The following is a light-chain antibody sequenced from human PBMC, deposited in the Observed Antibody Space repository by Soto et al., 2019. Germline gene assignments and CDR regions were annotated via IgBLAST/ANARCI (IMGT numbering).Light chain of an antibody. V-gene: IGLV1-40*01. CDR2: GNT. Sequence: QSVLTQPPSVSGAPGQRVTISCTGSSSNIGAGYDVHWYQHLPVTAPKLLIYGNTNRPSGVPDRFSGSKSGTSASLAITGLQAEDEAAYYCQSYDSGLSAVVFGGGTELTVL. J-gene: IGLJ2*01. CDR1: SSNIGAGYD. CDR3: QSYDSGLSAVV.